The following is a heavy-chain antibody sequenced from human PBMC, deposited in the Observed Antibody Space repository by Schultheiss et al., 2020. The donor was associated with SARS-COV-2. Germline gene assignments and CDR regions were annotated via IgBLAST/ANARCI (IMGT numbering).Heavy chain of an antibody. V-gene: IGHV4-61*08. CDR3: ARRDYYDSSGYAALFDS. CDR2: IYYSGST. CDR1: GGSISSGDYY. J-gene: IGHJ4*02. D-gene: IGHD3-22*01. Sequence: SETLSLTCTVSGGSISSGDYYWSWIRQPPGKGLEWIGYIYYSGSTNYNPSLKSRITISVDTSKNQFSLKLNSVTAADTAVYYCARRDYYDSSGYAALFDSWGQGTLVTVSS.